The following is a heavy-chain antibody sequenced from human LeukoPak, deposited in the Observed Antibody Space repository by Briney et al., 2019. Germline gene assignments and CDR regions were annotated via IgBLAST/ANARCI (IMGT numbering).Heavy chain of an antibody. CDR1: GGSISTYY. V-gene: IGHV4-4*07. Sequence: KPSETLSVTCSVSGGSISTYYWSWIRQPAGKGLEWIGRIKNSGNTNYNPSLESRVTLSLDTSKNQFSLNLSSVTAADTAVYYCAREGSSSGWRPFDIWGQGTVVTVSS. D-gene: IGHD6-19*01. J-gene: IGHJ3*02. CDR2: IKNSGNT. CDR3: AREGSSSGWRPFDI.